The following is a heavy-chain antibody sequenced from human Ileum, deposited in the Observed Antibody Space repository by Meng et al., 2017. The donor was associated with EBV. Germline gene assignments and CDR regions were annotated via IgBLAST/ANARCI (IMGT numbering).Heavy chain of an antibody. CDR2: RIAVFDKT. J-gene: IGHJ4*02. CDR1: ECSFSTEP. V-gene: IGHV1-69*13. CDR3: ARVRRNEPLFDY. Sequence: GAGVKKPGSSLTVACKLSECSFSTEPFGWGRQAPGQGLDWTGGRIAVFDKTKAAPRFQDRVTFTADEYTSTAYMELSSLTFDDTAVYFCARVRRNEPLFDYWGQGTLVTVSS. D-gene: IGHD1-14*01.